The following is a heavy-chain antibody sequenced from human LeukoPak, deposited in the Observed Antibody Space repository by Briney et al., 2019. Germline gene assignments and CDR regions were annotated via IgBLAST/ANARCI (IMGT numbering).Heavy chain of an antibody. Sequence: ASVKVSCKASGYIFTNYGISWVRRAPGQGREGMGWVSAHNGNTNYAQKLKGRVTLTKDTSTSTVSMELKSLRSDDTAVYYCARGGPPGGSGAYSDHWGQGTLVTVPA. CDR1: GYIFTNYG. CDR2: VSAHNGNT. D-gene: IGHD2-15*01. V-gene: IGHV1-18*01. J-gene: IGHJ4*02. CDR3: ARGGPPGGSGAYSDH.